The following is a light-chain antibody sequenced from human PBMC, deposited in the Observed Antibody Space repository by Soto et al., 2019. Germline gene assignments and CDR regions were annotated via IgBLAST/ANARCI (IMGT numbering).Light chain of an antibody. CDR1: SRDVGGYNY. CDR2: EVS. CDR3: SSYTSSSSYV. Sequence: QSVLTQPASVSGSPGQSITLSCTGTSRDVGGYNYVSWYQHHPGKAPKVIIYEVSNRPSGLSNRFSGSKSGNTASLTISGLQAEDEADYYCSSYTSSSSYVFGTGTKLTVL. J-gene: IGLJ1*01. V-gene: IGLV2-14*01.